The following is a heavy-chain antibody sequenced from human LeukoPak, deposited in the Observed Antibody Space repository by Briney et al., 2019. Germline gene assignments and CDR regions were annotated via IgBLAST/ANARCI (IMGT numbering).Heavy chain of an antibody. D-gene: IGHD6-25*01. Sequence: GGSLRLSCAASGFTFSNYWMSWVRQAPGKGLEWVANIKQDGSEKYYVDSVKGRFTISRDNAKNSLYLQMNSLRAEDTAVYYCAKRGSAKFDYWGQGTLVTVSS. CDR1: GFTFSNYW. J-gene: IGHJ4*02. CDR2: IKQDGSEK. CDR3: AKRGSAKFDY. V-gene: IGHV3-7*01.